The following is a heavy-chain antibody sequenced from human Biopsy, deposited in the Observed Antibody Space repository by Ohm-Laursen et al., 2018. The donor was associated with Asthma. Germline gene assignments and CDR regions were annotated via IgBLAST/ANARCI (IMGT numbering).Heavy chain of an antibody. J-gene: IGHJ4*01. V-gene: IGHV1-58*01. D-gene: IGHD2/OR15-2a*01. Sequence: ASVKVSCNASGVALSGYTFEWVRQARGLGLEWVAWIVFASGATNYAQNFQDRLTVTRDMSAGSVSMELRGLSSTDTAVYYCAAGRTSLQGESLIWGQGTLVTVSS. CDR1: GVALSGYT. CDR3: AAGRTSLQGESLI. CDR2: IVFASGAT.